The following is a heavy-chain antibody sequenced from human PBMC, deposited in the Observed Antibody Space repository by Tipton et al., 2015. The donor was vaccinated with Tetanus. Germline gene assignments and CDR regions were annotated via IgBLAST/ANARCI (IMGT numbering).Heavy chain of an antibody. CDR3: ARLVRQWLVPEDY. CDR1: GYTFTNYG. CDR2: NSGYNGNT. J-gene: IGHJ4*02. D-gene: IGHD6-19*01. Sequence: LVQSGAEVKKPGASVKVSCKASGYTFTNYGINWVRQAPGQGLEWMGWNSGYNGNTNYAQKLQGRGTMTTDTSTNTAYMERRSLRSDDTAVYYCARLVRQWLVPEDYWGQGTLVTVSS. V-gene: IGHV1-18*01.